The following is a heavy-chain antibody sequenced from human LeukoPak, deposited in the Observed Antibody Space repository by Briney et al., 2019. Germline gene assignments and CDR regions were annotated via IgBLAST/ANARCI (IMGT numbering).Heavy chain of an antibody. D-gene: IGHD3-22*01. Sequence: GGSLRLSCAASGFTFSTCAINWVRQAPGKGLEWVSAISGSGSKTFYADSVKGRFTISRDNPKNTLYLQMNSLRPEDTAVYYCAKDQQGYDMGIDYWGQGTLVTVSS. CDR1: GFTFSTCA. CDR3: AKDQQGYDMGIDY. V-gene: IGHV3-23*01. J-gene: IGHJ4*02. CDR2: ISGSGSKT.